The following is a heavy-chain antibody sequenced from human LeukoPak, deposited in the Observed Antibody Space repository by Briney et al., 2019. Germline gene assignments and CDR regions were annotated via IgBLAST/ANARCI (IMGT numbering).Heavy chain of an antibody. CDR1: GFTFSSYS. V-gene: IGHV3-48*01. D-gene: IGHD3-22*01. J-gene: IGHJ4*02. CDR3: AREPNYYDSSGYYYYFDY. Sequence: PGGSLRLSCAASGFTFSSYSMNWVRQAPGKGLVWVSYISSSSSTIYYADSVKGRFTISRDNAKNSLYLQMNSLRAEDTAVYYCAREPNYYDSSGYYYYFDYWGQGTLVTVSS. CDR2: ISSSSSTI.